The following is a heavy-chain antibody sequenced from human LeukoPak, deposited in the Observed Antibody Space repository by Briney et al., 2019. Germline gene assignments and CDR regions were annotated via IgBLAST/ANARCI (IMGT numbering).Heavy chain of an antibody. CDR2: IKQDGSEK. Sequence: GGSLRLSCAASGFTFSSYWMSWVRQAPGKGLEWVANIKQDGSEKYYVDSVKGRFTISRDNAKNSLYLQMTSLRLEDTAVYFCVRDFPNSKPRFDWWGQGTLVTVSS. CDR3: VRDFPNSKPRFDW. D-gene: IGHD2/OR15-2a*01. J-gene: IGHJ4*02. CDR1: GFTFSSYW. V-gene: IGHV3-7*01.